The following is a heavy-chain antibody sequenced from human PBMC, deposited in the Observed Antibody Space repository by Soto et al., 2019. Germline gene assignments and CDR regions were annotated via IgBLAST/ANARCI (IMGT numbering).Heavy chain of an antibody. V-gene: IGHV4-61*01. CDR3: ARVERGTTTTVVDAFDI. CDR1: GGFVSSGNYY. Sequence: PSETLSLTCAVYGGFVSSGNYYWSWIRQPPGKGLEWIGEMSHSGGTHFNPSLKSRVTISVDTSKNQFSLKKTSVTAADTALYYCARVERGTTTTVVDAFDIWGPGTMVTVS. D-gene: IGHD4-4*01. J-gene: IGHJ3*02. CDR2: MSHSGGT.